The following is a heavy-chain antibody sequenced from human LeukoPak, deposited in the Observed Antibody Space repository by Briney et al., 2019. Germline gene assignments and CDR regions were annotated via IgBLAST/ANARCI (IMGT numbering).Heavy chain of an antibody. Sequence: GGSLRLSCAAFGFTFSSYAMSWVRQAPGKGLEWVSAISGSGGSTYYADSVKGRFTISRDNSKNTLYLQMNSLRAEDTAVYYCAKDNSPVSTVTFDYWGQGTLVTVSS. CDR3: AKDNSPVSTVTFDY. D-gene: IGHD4-11*01. V-gene: IGHV3-23*01. CDR2: ISGSGGST. J-gene: IGHJ4*02. CDR1: GFTFSSYA.